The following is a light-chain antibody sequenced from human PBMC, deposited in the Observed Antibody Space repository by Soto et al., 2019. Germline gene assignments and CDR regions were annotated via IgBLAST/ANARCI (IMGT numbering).Light chain of an antibody. Sequence: EIMLTQSPGTLSLSPGERATLSCRASQTISSSYFAWYQQKPGQAPRLLIYGASTRATGIPARFSGSGSGTEFTLTISSLQSEDFAVYYCQQYNNWPPWTFGQGTKVDIK. V-gene: IGKV3-15*01. CDR3: QQYNNWPPWT. J-gene: IGKJ1*01. CDR1: QTISSSY. CDR2: GAS.